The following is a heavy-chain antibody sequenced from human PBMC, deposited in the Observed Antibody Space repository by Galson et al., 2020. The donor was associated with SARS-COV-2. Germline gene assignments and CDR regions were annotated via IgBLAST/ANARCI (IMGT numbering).Heavy chain of an antibody. CDR3: AKAEPNRITMIVVVEGAFDI. Sequence: GESLKISCAASGFTFSSYAMSSVRQAPGQGLEWVSAISGSGGSTYYADSVKGRFTISRDNSKNTLYLQMNSLRAEDTAVYYCAKAEPNRITMIVVVEGAFDIWGQGTMVTVSS. J-gene: IGHJ3*02. V-gene: IGHV3-23*01. D-gene: IGHD3-22*01. CDR2: ISGSGGST. CDR1: GFTFSSYA.